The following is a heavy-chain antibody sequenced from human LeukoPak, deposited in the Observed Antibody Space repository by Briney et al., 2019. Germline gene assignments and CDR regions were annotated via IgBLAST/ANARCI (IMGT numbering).Heavy chain of an antibody. CDR2: ISGSGGST. CDR3: AKQLAYCGGDCYFGDAFDI. V-gene: IGHV3-23*01. J-gene: IGHJ3*02. D-gene: IGHD2-21*02. Sequence: PGGSLRLSCAASGFTFSTSWMTWVRQAPGKGLEWVSAISGSGGSTYYADSVKGRFTISRDNSKNTLYLQMNSLRAEDTAVYYCAKQLAYCGGDCYFGDAFDIWGQGTMVTVSS. CDR1: GFTFSTSW.